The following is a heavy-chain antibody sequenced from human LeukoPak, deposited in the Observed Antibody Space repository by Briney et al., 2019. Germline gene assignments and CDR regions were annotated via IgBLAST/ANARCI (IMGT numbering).Heavy chain of an antibody. CDR3: ARAPYGDSFDY. CDR2: IYYSGST. D-gene: IGHD4-17*01. Sequence: SETLSLTCTVSGGSISSYYWSWIRQPPGKGVEWIGYIYYSGSTNYNPSLKSRVTISVDTSKNQFSLKLSSVTAADTAVYYCARAPYGDSFDYWGQGTLVTVSS. J-gene: IGHJ4*02. CDR1: GGSISSYY. V-gene: IGHV4-59*01.